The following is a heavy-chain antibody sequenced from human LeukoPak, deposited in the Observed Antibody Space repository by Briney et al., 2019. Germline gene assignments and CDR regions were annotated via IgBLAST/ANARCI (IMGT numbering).Heavy chain of an antibody. CDR2: ICGRGGST. CDR3: ANLKGYYDILTGSVGAFDI. V-gene: IGHV3-23*01. Sequence: GGSLRLSCGASGFPFSRYAMGWVRQAPGRGVEWVSSICGRGGSTYYADSVKGRFTISRDNSKNTLYLQMNSMRAEYTAVYYCANLKGYYDILTGSVGAFDIWGQGTMVTVSS. J-gene: IGHJ3*02. CDR1: GFPFSRYA. D-gene: IGHD3-9*01.